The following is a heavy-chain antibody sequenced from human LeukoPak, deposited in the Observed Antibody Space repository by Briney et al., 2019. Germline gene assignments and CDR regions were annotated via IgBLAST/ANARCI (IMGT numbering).Heavy chain of an antibody. J-gene: IGHJ4*02. CDR2: IYPRDGST. V-gene: IGHV1-46*01. CDR1: GYTFTSNY. Sequence: ASVTVSCTASGYTFTSNYIHWVRQAPGQGLEWMGMIYPRDGSTSYAQKFQGRVTVTRDTSTSAVHMELSGLRSEDTAVYYCARDQEGFDYWGQGTLVTVSS. CDR3: ARDQEGFDY.